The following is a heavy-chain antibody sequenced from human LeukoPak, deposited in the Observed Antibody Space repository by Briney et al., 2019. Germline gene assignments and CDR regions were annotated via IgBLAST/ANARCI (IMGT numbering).Heavy chain of an antibody. V-gene: IGHV1-69*04. J-gene: IGHJ3*02. CDR2: IIPILGMA. D-gene: IGHD5-18*01. CDR3: ARANYTAMPFRTRMGTFDI. CDR1: RGTFIIYA. Sequence: ASVKVSCKASRGTFIIYAISWVRQAPGQGLEWMGRIIPILGMANYAQKFQGRVTITPEKTKSTAYMELNSLRSEDTAVYYCARANYTAMPFRTRMGTFDIWGQGTMVTVSS.